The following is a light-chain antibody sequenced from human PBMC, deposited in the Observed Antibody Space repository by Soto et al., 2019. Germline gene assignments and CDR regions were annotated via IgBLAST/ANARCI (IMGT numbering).Light chain of an antibody. V-gene: IGLV2-14*01. CDR3: NSYTSSSTLDV. CDR2: DVS. J-gene: IGLJ2*01. Sequence: QSALTQPASVSGSPGQSITISCTGTSSDVGGYNYVSWYQQHPGKAPKLMIYDVSNRPSGVSNRFSGSKSGNTASLTISGLQAEDEADYYCNSYTSSSTLDVFGGGTKVTVL. CDR1: SSDVGGYNY.